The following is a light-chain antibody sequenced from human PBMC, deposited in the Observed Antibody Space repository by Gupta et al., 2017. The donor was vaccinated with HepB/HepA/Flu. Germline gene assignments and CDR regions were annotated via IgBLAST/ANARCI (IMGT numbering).Light chain of an antibody. CDR2: QDS. Sequence: SYELTQPPSVSGSPGQPASIPCSGDKLGDKYACWYQQKPGQSPVLVIYQDSKRPSGIPERFSGSNSGNTATLTISGTQAMDEADYYCQTWDSSTAVFGGGTKLTVL. V-gene: IGLV3-1*01. J-gene: IGLJ2*01. CDR3: QTWDSSTAV. CDR1: KLGDKY.